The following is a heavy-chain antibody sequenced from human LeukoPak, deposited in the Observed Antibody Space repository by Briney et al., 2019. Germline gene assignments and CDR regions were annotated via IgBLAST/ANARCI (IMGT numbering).Heavy chain of an antibody. Sequence: GGSLRLSCAASGFTFSSYSMNWVRQAPGKGLEWVSYISSSSSTIYYADSVKGRFTISRDNAKNSLYLQMNSLRAEDTAVYYCARTSLERPLDYWGQGTLVTVSS. CDR1: GFTFSSYS. CDR2: ISSSSSTI. CDR3: ARTSLERPLDY. V-gene: IGHV3-48*01. D-gene: IGHD1-1*01. J-gene: IGHJ4*02.